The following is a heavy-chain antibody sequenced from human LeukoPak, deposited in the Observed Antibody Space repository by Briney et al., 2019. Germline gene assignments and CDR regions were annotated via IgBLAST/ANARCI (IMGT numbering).Heavy chain of an antibody. CDR1: GGTFSSYA. V-gene: IGHV1-69*04. Sequence: SVKVSCKASGGTFSSYAISWVRQAPGQGLEWMGRIIPIFGIANYAQKFQGRVTITADKSTSTAYMELSSLRSEDTAVYYCARSRQGITGTKPPYYYGMDVWGQGTTVTVSS. CDR2: IIPIFGIA. D-gene: IGHD1-7*01. CDR3: ARSRQGITGTKPPYYYGMDV. J-gene: IGHJ6*02.